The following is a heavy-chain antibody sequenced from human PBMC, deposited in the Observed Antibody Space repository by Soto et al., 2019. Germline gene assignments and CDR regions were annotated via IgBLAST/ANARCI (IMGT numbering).Heavy chain of an antibody. Sequence: ASVKVSCKASGYTLTSYGISWVRQAPGQGLEWMGWISAYNGNTNYAQKLQGRVTMTTDTSTSTAYMELRSLRSDDTAVYYCAVDYDILTGPWFDPWGQGTLVTVSS. V-gene: IGHV1-18*04. CDR2: ISAYNGNT. J-gene: IGHJ5*02. CDR3: AVDYDILTGPWFDP. CDR1: GYTLTSYG. D-gene: IGHD3-9*01.